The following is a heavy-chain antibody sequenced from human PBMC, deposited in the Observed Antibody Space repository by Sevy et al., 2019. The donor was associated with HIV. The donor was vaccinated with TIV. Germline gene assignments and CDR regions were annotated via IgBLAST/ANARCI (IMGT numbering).Heavy chain of an antibody. Sequence: ASVKVSCKASGYTFTSYGISWVRQAPGQGLELMGWISAYNGNTNYAQKLQGRVTMTTDTSTSTAYMELRSLRSDDTAVYYCARGGNRYNWNADYFDYWGQGTLVTVSS. J-gene: IGHJ4*02. CDR1: GYTFTSYG. CDR3: ARGGNRYNWNADYFDY. D-gene: IGHD1-1*01. V-gene: IGHV1-18*01. CDR2: ISAYNGNT.